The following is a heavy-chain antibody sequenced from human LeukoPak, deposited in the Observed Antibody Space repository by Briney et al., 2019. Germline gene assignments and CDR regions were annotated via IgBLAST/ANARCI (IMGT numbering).Heavy chain of an antibody. D-gene: IGHD6-6*01. Sequence: GGSLRLSCAASGFTFITYDMNWVRQAPGKGLEWVSYISRDSAYMYLADSVKGRFTISRDNAKNSLYLQMNSLRGEDTAVYYCARDDASTARASGMDVWGKGTTVTVSS. V-gene: IGHV3-21*01. J-gene: IGHJ6*04. CDR3: ARDDASTARASGMDV. CDR1: GFTFITYD. CDR2: ISRDSAYM.